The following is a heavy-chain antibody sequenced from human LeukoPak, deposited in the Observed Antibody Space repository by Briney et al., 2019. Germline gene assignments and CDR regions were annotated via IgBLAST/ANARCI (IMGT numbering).Heavy chain of an antibody. D-gene: IGHD5-12*01. J-gene: IGHJ3*02. CDR2: ISGSGTGT. Sequence: GGSLRLSCAASGFTFGTYAMSWVRQAPGKGLEWVSSISGSGTGTYYADSVKGRFTISRDNSKNTLYLQMNSLRAEDTAVYYCAGARSGYKDIWGQGTMVAVSS. V-gene: IGHV3-23*01. CDR1: GFTFGTYA. CDR3: AGARSGYKDI.